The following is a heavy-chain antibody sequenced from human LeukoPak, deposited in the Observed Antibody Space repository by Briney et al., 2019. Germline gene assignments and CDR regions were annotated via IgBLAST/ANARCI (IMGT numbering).Heavy chain of an antibody. D-gene: IGHD6-13*01. V-gene: IGHV3-9*01. CDR1: GLTFDDYA. CDR3: AKDIGAGIAAAGPSIYYYYYCMDV. Sequence: SGGSLRVSWAASGLTFDDYAMHLVRQDPRKGLGWDSGISWNSVSIGYADSVKGRFTISRDNAKNSLYLQMNSLRAEDTALYYCAKDIGAGIAAAGPSIYYYYYCMDVWGQGTTVTVSS. CDR2: ISWNSVSI. J-gene: IGHJ6*02.